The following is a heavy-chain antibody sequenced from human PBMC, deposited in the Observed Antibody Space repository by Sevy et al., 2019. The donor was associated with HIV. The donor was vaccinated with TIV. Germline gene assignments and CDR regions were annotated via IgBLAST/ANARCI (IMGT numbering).Heavy chain of an antibody. CDR3: ARYYYGSGGSPYNRSGMDV. CDR1: GFTYSDFW. CDR2: INQHGSEK. D-gene: IGHD3-10*01. Sequence: GGSLRLSCEVSGFTYSDFWMSWVRQAPGKGLEWVANINQHGSEKRYVYSVKGRFTISRDNAKNSLYLQMNSLRAGDTAVYYCARYYYGSGGSPYNRSGMDVWGQGTTVTVSS. J-gene: IGHJ6*02. V-gene: IGHV3-7*01.